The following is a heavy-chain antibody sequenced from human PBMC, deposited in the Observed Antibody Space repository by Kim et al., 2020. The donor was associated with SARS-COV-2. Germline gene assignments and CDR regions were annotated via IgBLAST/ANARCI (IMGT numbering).Heavy chain of an antibody. D-gene: IGHD6-19*01. J-gene: IGHJ6*02. Sequence: LKSRVTISVDAAKNQFSLKLSSVTAADTAVYYCASFKVAADYYCYGMDVWGQGTTVTVSS. V-gene: IGHV4-34*01. CDR3: ASFKVAADYYCYGMDV.